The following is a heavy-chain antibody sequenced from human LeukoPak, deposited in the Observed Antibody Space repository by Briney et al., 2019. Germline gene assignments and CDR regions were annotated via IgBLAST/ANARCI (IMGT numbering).Heavy chain of an antibody. CDR3: TTEVSGSHTN. CDR2: IESETDGGTT. J-gene: IGHJ4*02. CDR1: GITFSNAW. Sequence: GGSLRLSCAASGITFSNAWMNWVRQTPGKGLEWVGFIESETDGGTTGYAAPVKGRFTISRDDSENTLYLQMNSLKAEDAAIYYCTTEVSGSHTNWGQGTLVTVSS. V-gene: IGHV3-15*04. D-gene: IGHD1-26*01.